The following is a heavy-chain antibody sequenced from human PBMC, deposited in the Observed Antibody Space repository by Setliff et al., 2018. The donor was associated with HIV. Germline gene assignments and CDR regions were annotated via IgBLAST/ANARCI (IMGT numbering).Heavy chain of an antibody. CDR3: ARSPSYRSSWEYYFEY. V-gene: IGHV4-4*09. CDR1: GGSFSGYH. Sequence: SETLSLTCAVYGGSFSGYHWNWLRQTPGKGLEWIGYIYTSRGTNYNHSLRTRVIISVDTSNQFSLKLSSVTAADAAVYYCARSPSYRSSWEYYFEYWGQGILVTVSS. D-gene: IGHD6-13*01. CDR2: IYTSRGT. J-gene: IGHJ4*02.